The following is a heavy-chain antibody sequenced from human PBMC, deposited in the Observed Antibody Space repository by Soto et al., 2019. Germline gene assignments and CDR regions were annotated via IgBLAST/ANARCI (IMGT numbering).Heavy chain of an antibody. D-gene: IGHD6-13*01. J-gene: IGHJ6*02. CDR2: ISSSSSYI. CDR3: ARAVPHEERIAAAGRYYYYYYGMDV. V-gene: IGHV3-21*01. CDR1: GFTFSSYS. Sequence: EVQLVESGGGLVKPGGSLRLSCAASGFTFSSYSMNWVRQAPGKGLEWVSSISSSSSYIYYAASVKGRFPIYGDNAKNERYLQMNSLRAEDTAVYYCARAVPHEERIAAAGRYYYYYYGMDVWGQVTTVTVAS.